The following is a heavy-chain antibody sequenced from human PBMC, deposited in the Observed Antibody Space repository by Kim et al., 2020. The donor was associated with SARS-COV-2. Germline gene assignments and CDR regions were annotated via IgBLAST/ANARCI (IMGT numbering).Heavy chain of an antibody. CDR3: ANTVIAPFDI. CDR2: NK. Sequence: NKYYADSVKGRFTISRDNSKNPLYLQMNSLRAEDTAVYYCANTVIAPFDIWGQGTMVTVSS. J-gene: IGHJ3*02. V-gene: IGHV3-30*02. D-gene: IGHD2-21*01.